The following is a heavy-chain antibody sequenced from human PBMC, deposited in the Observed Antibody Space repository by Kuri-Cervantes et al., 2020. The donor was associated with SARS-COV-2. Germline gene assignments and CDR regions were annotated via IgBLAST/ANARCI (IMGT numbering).Heavy chain of an antibody. Sequence: GESLKISCAASGFTFSSYAMHWVRQAPGKGLEYVSSISSSSSYIYYADSVRGRFTISRDNAKNSLYLQMNSLRAEDTAVYYCATLGYCSSTSCYKRFDYWGQGTLVTVSS. CDR2: ISSSSSYI. J-gene: IGHJ4*02. D-gene: IGHD2-2*02. CDR3: ATLGYCSSTSCYKRFDY. V-gene: IGHV3-21*01. CDR1: GFTFSSYA.